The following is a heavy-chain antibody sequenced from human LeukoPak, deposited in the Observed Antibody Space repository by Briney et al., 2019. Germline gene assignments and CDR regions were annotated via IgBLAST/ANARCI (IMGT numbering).Heavy chain of an antibody. Sequence: ASVKLSCKASGYTFTGYYMHWVRQAPGQGLGWMGWINPNSGGTSYAQQFQGRVTMTRDTSISTAYMELSRLRSDDTAVYYCARLGIAVSSSLTDDYWGQGTLVTVSS. CDR2: INPNSGGT. V-gene: IGHV1-2*02. CDR3: ARLGIAVSSSLTDDY. D-gene: IGHD6-19*01. CDR1: GYTFTGYY. J-gene: IGHJ4*02.